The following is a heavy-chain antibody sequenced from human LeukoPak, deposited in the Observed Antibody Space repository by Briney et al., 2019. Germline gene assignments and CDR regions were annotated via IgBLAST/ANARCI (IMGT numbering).Heavy chain of an antibody. CDR1: GGSISSGSYY. V-gene: IGHV4-61*10. CDR2: IYYSGST. Sequence: SQTLSLTCTVSGGSISSGSYYWNWIRQPAGKGLEWIGYIYYSGSTNYNPSLKSRVTISVDTSKNQFSLKLSSVTAADTAVYYCARDNRETYYDFWSGYGRRGPNNWFDPWGQGTLVTVSS. CDR3: ARDNRETYYDFWSGYGRRGPNNWFDP. J-gene: IGHJ5*02. D-gene: IGHD3-3*01.